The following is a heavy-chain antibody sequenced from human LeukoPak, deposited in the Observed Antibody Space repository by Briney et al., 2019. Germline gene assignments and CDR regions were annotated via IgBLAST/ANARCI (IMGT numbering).Heavy chain of an antibody. CDR2: ISWNSGSI. V-gene: IGHV3-9*03. J-gene: IGHJ4*02. CDR1: GFTFDDYA. Sequence: QPGRSLRLSCAASGFTFDDYAMHWVRQAPGKGLEWVSGISWNSGSIGYADSVKGRFTISRDNAKNSLYLQMNSLRAEDMALYYCAKDGVYDSWSGYGYYFDYWGQGTLVTVSS. CDR3: AKDGVYDSWSGYGYYFDY. D-gene: IGHD3-3*01.